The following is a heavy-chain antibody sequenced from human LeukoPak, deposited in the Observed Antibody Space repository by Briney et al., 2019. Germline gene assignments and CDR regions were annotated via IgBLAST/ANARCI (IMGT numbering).Heavy chain of an antibody. Sequence: PSGTLSLTCTVSGGSISSSSYYWGWIRQPPGKGLEWIGSIFHSGSTYYSPSLKSRVTISVDTSENHFSLKMSSVTAADTAVYYCAGRAIFGVDRSFDYWGQGTLVTVSS. CDR1: GGSISSSSYY. CDR3: AGRAIFGVDRSFDY. J-gene: IGHJ4*02. V-gene: IGHV4-39*02. CDR2: IFHSGST. D-gene: IGHD3-3*01.